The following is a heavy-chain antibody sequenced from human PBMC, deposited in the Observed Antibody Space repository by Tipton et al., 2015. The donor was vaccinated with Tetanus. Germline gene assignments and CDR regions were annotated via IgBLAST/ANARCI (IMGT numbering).Heavy chain of an antibody. J-gene: IGHJ4*02. V-gene: IGHV4-39*02. CDR1: GGSISNSEYY. CDR3: AEGRRFCSSNSCHEYYFDS. Sequence: TLSLTCSLSGGSISNSEYYWAWIRQPPGKGLEWIGSVFDNGTSYYNPSLKSRVTISVDTSKNHFSLRLSSVTAAETAVYYCAEGRRFCSSNSCHEYYFDSWGRGTLVTVSS. D-gene: IGHD2-2*01. CDR2: VFDNGTS.